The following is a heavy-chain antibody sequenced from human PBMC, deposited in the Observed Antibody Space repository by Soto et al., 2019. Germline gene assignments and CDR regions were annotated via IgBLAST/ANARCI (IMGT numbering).Heavy chain of an antibody. D-gene: IGHD6-6*01. CDR3: ARDGRLGSSSPYYYYYGMDV. CDR2: IYTSGST. J-gene: IGHJ6*02. CDR1: GGSISSYY. V-gene: IGHV4-4*07. Sequence: SETLSLTCTVSGGSISSYYWSWIRQPAGKGLEWIGRIYTSGSTNYNPSLKSRVTMSVDTSKNQFSLKLSSVTAADTAVYYCARDGRLGSSSPYYYYYGMDVWGQGTTVTVSS.